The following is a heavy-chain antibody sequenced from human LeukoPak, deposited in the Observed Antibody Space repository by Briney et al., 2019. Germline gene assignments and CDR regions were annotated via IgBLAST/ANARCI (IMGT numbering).Heavy chain of an antibody. D-gene: IGHD2-15*01. CDR3: ARGSYCSGDTCYSQYFDY. CDR1: GYTFTSYG. V-gene: IGHV1-18*01. Sequence: GASVKASCKASGYTFTSYGISRVRQAPGQGLEWMGWISTYNGNTNYAQKIQGRVTMTTDTSTSTAYMELRSLRSDDTAVYYCARGSYCSGDTCYSQYFDYWGQGTLVTVSS. CDR2: ISTYNGNT. J-gene: IGHJ4*02.